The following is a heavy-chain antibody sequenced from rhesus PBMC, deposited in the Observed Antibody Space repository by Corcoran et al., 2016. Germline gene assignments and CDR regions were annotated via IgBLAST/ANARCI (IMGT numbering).Heavy chain of an antibody. CDR2: IIPLDGIT. D-gene: IGHD3-28*01. CDR1: GSTFGSYA. Sequence: QVQLVQSGAEVKKPGASVKVSCKASGSTFGSYAINWVRQAPGQGLEWMGVIIPLDGITNYAEKVQGRVTMTADTATSTAYMELSSLRSEDTAVYYCARASYYDSGYYTFDYWGQEVLVTVSS. CDR3: ARASYYDSGYYTFDY. J-gene: IGHJ4*01. V-gene: IGHV1-198*02.